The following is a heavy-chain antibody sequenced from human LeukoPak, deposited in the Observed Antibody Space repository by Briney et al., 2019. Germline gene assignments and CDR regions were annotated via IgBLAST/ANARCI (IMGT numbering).Heavy chain of an antibody. Sequence: GGSLRLSCAASGFRFNTFWMSWVRQAPGRGLEWVANIKQDGNEKYYADSVKGRFTISRDNGKNSLDLQMNSLRADDTAVYYCARDTLGEGEDANYAVYYFDYWGQGTVVTVSS. CDR2: IKQDGNEK. CDR1: GFRFNTFW. V-gene: IGHV3-7*01. D-gene: IGHD4/OR15-4a*01. CDR3: ARDTLGEGEDANYAVYYFDY. J-gene: IGHJ4*02.